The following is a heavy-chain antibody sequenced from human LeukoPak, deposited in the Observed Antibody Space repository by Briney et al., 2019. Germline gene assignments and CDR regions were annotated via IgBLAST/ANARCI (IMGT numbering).Heavy chain of an antibody. V-gene: IGHV3-7*01. D-gene: IGHD6-13*01. CDR2: IKQDGCEK. J-gene: IGHJ4*02. Sequence: GGSLRLSCEASGFTFSTYLMSWVRQAPGKGLEWVANIKQDGCEKYYVDSVKGRFTISRDNAKNSLYLQMNSLRAEDTAMYYCARDSAGNDYWGQGTLVTVSS. CDR1: GFTFSTYL. CDR3: ARDSAGNDY.